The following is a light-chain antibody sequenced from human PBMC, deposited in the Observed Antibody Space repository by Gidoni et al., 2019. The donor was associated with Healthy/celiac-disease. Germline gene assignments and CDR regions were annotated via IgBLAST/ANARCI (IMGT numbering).Light chain of an antibody. CDR2: GAS. J-gene: IGKJ4*01. Sequence: DIVLTQSPGILSLSPGERATPSCRASQSVSSSYLAWYQQKSGQAPRLLIHGASSKAAGIPDRFSGSEWRTDFTLTISRLEPEDLAVYYCQQYSSSPLTFGEGTKVEIK. CDR1: QSVSSSY. CDR3: QQYSSSPLT. V-gene: IGKV3-20*01.